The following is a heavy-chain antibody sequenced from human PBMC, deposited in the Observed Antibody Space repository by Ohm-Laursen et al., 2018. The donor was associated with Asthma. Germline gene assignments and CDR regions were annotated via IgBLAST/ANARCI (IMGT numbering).Heavy chain of an antibody. CDR1: GFTVGSDY. CDR2: IYSGGTT. Sequence: GSLRLSCSASGFTVGSDYMTWVRQAPGTGLEWVSAIYSGGTTYYADSVRGRFTISRDNSKNTLYLQMNSLRAEDTAVYYCARKFSSGWLFDFWGQGTLVTVSS. J-gene: IGHJ4*02. V-gene: IGHV3-53*01. CDR3: ARKFSSGWLFDF. D-gene: IGHD6-19*01.